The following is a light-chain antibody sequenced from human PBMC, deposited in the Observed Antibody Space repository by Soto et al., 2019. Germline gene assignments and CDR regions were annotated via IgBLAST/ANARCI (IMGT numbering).Light chain of an antibody. Sequence: DIQMPQSTSSLSASVGDRVTITCRASQSISSYLHWYQQKPGKAPKLLIYAASSLQSGVPSRFSGSGSGTDFTLTISSLQPEDFATYYCQRSFSTPLTFGGGTKVEIK. CDR2: AAS. V-gene: IGKV1-39*01. CDR1: QSISSY. CDR3: QRSFSTPLT. J-gene: IGKJ4*01.